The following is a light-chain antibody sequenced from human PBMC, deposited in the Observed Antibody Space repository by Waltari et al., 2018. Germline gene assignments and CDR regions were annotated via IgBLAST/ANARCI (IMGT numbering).Light chain of an antibody. Sequence: EVVLTQSPDPLSLTPGERANLSCRASQSVISNYLAWYQQRPGQAPRLLIYDAFRRNTGIPDKYSGSGSGTDFTLTISRLEPEDFAVYYCQQYGDSPYTFGQGTKVEIK. CDR2: DAF. V-gene: IGKV3-20*01. CDR3: QQYGDSPYT. J-gene: IGKJ2*01. CDR1: QSVISNY.